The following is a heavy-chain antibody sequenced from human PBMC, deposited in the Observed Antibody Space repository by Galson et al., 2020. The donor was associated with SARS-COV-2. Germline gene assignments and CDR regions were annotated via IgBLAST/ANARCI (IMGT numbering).Heavy chain of an antibody. D-gene: IGHD6-13*01. J-gene: IGHJ6*02. V-gene: IGHV3-21*01. CDR3: ASIAAAGSATFYYYGMDV. CDR2: ISSSSSYI. Sequence: GGSLRLSCAASGFTFNSHSMNWVRQAPGKGLDWVSSISSSSSYIYYADSVKGRFTISRDNAKNSLYLQMNSLRAEDTAVYYCASIAAAGSATFYYYGMDVWGRGITVIVSS. CDR1: GFTFNSHS.